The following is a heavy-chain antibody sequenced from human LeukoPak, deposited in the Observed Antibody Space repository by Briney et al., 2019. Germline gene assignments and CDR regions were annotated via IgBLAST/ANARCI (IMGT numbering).Heavy chain of an antibody. D-gene: IGHD2-8*01. J-gene: IGHJ3*02. CDR3: ARGYCTNGVCYTGDAFDI. Sequence: GRSLRLSCAASGFPFSSYVMHWVRQAPGKGLEWVAVIWYDGSNKYYADSVKGRFTISRDNSKNTLYLQMNSLRAEDTAVYYCARGYCTNGVCYTGDAFDIWGQGTMVTVSS. CDR1: GFPFSSYV. CDR2: IWYDGSNK. V-gene: IGHV3-33*08.